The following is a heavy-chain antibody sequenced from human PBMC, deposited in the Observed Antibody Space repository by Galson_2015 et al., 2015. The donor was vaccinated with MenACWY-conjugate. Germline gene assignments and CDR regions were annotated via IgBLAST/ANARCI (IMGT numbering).Heavy chain of an antibody. D-gene: IGHD3-16*01. CDR2: VNSDGSGT. J-gene: IGHJ6*03. CDR3: ARSYVPGSDRTNYFMDV. Sequence: SLRLSCAASGFTFSTYWMHWVRQAPGKGLVWVSRVNSDGSGTGYADSVKGRFTISRDNAKNMLFLQMNNLKVEDTAVYYCARSYVPGSDRTNYFMDVWGRGTTLTVSS. V-gene: IGHV3-74*01. CDR1: GFTFSTYW.